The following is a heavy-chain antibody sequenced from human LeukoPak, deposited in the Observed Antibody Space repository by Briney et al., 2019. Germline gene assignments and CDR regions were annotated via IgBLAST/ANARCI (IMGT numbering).Heavy chain of an antibody. Sequence: ASVKVSCKASGYTFTSYYMHWVRQAPGQGLEWMGIIDPSGGSTSYAQKFQGRVTMTRDTSTSTVYMELSSLRSEDTAVYYCARAVSQGYSRKYSLFDYWGQGTLVTVSS. V-gene: IGHV1-46*01. CDR2: IDPSGGST. J-gene: IGHJ4*02. CDR1: GYTFTSYY. D-gene: IGHD6-13*01. CDR3: ARAVSQGYSRKYSLFDY.